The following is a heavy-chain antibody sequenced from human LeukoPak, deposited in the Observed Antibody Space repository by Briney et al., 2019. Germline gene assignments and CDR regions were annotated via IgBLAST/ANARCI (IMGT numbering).Heavy chain of an antibody. CDR2: INAGNGNT. CDR1: GYTFTSYA. D-gene: IGHD1-26*01. Sequence: ASVKVSCKASGYTFTSYAMHWVRQAPGQRLEWMGRINAGNGNTKYSQKFQGRVTITRDTSASTAYMELSSLRSEDTAVYYCARDIDWELLGNAFDIWGQGTMVTVSS. CDR3: ARDIDWELLGNAFDI. J-gene: IGHJ3*02. V-gene: IGHV1-3*01.